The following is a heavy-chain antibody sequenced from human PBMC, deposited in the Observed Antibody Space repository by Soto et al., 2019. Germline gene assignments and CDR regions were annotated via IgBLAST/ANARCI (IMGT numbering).Heavy chain of an antibody. CDR1: GFTFNTYD. D-gene: IGHD2-21*01. V-gene: IGHV3-21*01. J-gene: IGHJ5*02. CDR2: ITTSSAYI. CDR3: VRSGTARLLRHSWFDT. Sequence: EVQLVESGGGLVKPGGSLRLSCAASGFTFNTYDMNWVRQAPGKGLEWVSSITTSSAYIYYADSLKGRITISRDNAKNSLFLQINSLRAEDTALYYCVRSGTARLLRHSWFDTWGQGTLVTVSS.